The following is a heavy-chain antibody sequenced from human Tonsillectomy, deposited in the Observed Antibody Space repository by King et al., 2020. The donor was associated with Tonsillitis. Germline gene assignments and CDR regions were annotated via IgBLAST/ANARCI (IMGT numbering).Heavy chain of an antibody. D-gene: IGHD1-26*01. CDR1: GFTFSSYE. Sequence: VQLVESGGGLVQPGGSLRLSCAASGFTFSSYEMNWVRQAPGKGLELVSYISSSGFTKYYADSVKGRFTISRDNAKNLLYLQMNSLRAEDTAVYYCARLEWELLPFFDPWGQGTLVTVSS. V-gene: IGHV3-48*03. J-gene: IGHJ5*02. CDR3: ARLEWELLPFFDP. CDR2: ISSSGFTK.